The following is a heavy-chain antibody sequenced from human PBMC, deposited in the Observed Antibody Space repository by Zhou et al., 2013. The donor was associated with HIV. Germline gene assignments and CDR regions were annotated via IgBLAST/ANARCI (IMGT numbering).Heavy chain of an antibody. Sequence: QVQLVQSGAEVKKPGASVKVSCKASGNTFSDYYLHWVRQAPGQGLQWMGIINPSGGSTTYAQRFQGRVTMTRDTSTSTVYMELSSLRSEDTAVYFCARILFDRSDFWGQGTLVTVSS. CDR1: GNTFSDYY. V-gene: IGHV1-46*01. D-gene: IGHD3-9*01. CDR2: INPSGGST. CDR3: ARILFDRSDF. J-gene: IGHJ4*02.